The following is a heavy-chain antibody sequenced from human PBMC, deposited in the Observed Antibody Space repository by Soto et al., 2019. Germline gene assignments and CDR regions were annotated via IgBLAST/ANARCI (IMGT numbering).Heavy chain of an antibody. CDR2: IDWGDEK. CDR1: GFSLSTSGMC. D-gene: IGHD6-19*01. V-gene: IGHV2-70*01. Sequence: SGPTLVNPTQTPTLTCTFSGFSLSTSGMCVSWIRQPPGKALEWLALIDWGDEKYYSTSLKTRLTISKDTSKNQVVLTMTNMDPVDTATYYCARIRNTRGSGWYYFDSWGQGTLVTVSS. CDR3: ARIRNTRGSGWYYFDS. J-gene: IGHJ4*02.